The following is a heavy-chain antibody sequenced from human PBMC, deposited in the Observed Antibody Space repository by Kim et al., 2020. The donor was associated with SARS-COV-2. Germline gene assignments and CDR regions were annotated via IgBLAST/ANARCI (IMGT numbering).Heavy chain of an antibody. Sequence: SETLSLTCAVYGGSFSGYYWSWIRQPPGKGLEWIGEINHSGSTNYNPSLKSRVTISVDTSKNQFSLKLSSVTAADTAVYYCARRRESLRLDYWGQGTLVTVSS. CDR1: GGSFSGYY. V-gene: IGHV4-34*01. J-gene: IGHJ4*02. CDR2: INHSGST. CDR3: ARRRESLRLDY.